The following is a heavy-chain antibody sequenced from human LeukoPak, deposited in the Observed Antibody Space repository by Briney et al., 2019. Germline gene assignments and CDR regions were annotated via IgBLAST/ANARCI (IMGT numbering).Heavy chain of an antibody. CDR2: IKQDGSEK. V-gene: IGHV3-7*01. J-gene: IGHJ3*02. Sequence: GGSLRLSCAASGFTFSSYWMSWVRQAPGKGLEWVANIKQDGSEKYYVDSVKGRFTISRDNTKNSLYLQMNSLREEDTAVYSCARSTNGAFDIWGQGTMVTVSS. D-gene: IGHD2-8*01. CDR1: GFTFSSYW. CDR3: ARSTNGAFDI.